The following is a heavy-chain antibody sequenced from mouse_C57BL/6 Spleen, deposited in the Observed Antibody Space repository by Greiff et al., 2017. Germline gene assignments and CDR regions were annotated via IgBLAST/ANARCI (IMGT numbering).Heavy chain of an antibody. CDR2: IYPSDSET. Sequence: VQLQQPGAELVRPGSSVKLSCKASGYTFTSYWMDWVKQRPGQGLEWIGNIYPSDSETHYNQKFKDKATLTVDKSSSTAYMQLSSLTSEDSAVYYCARLDYYGSSYERFAYWGQGTLVTVSA. D-gene: IGHD1-1*01. V-gene: IGHV1-61*01. CDR1: GYTFTSYW. CDR3: ARLDYYGSSYERFAY. J-gene: IGHJ3*01.